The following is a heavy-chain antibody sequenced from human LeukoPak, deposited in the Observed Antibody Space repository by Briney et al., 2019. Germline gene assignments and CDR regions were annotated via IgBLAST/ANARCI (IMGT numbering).Heavy chain of an antibody. CDR1: GGSFSGYY. V-gene: IGHV4-34*01. CDR2: INNSGST. Sequence: SETLSLTCAVYGGSFSGYYWSWGRQPPGKGVEWIGEINNSGSTNYNPSLTRRGTVSIDTSKKQFSLKLRSVTAEDTAGYYSTGARSRATMIVVVRHNWFDHWGQGTLVTVSS. J-gene: IGHJ5*02. D-gene: IGHD3-22*01. CDR3: TGARSRATMIVVVRHNWFDH.